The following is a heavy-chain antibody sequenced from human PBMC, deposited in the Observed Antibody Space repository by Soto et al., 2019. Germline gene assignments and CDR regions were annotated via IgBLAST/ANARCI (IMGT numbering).Heavy chain of an antibody. D-gene: IGHD6-19*01. CDR3: ARHRAVAAYYFDY. CDR1: GGSISSSSYY. J-gene: IGHJ4*02. Sequence: SETLSLTCTVSGGSISSSSYYWGWIRQPPGKGLEWIGSIYYSGSTYYNPSLKSRVTISVDTSKNQFSLKLSSVTAADTAVYYCARHRAVAAYYFDYWGQGTLVTVSS. CDR2: IYYSGST. V-gene: IGHV4-39*01.